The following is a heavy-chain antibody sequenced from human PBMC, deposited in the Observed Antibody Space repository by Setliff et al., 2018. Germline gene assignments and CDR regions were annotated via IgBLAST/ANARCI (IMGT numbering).Heavy chain of an antibody. Sequence: PGGSLRLSCVASGFTFSNYEFNWVRQAPGKGLEWISYISNGGGAVKYADSVKGRFAISRDNAENSLYLQMNSLRAEDTATYYCARSENCFSTHCSPYDYWGQGTLVTVSS. D-gene: IGHD2-2*01. V-gene: IGHV3-48*03. CDR3: ARSENCFSTHCSPYDY. CDR2: ISNGGGAV. J-gene: IGHJ4*02. CDR1: GFTFSNYE.